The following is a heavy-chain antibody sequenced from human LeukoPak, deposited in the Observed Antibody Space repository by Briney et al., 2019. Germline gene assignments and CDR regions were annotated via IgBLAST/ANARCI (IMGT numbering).Heavy chain of an antibody. CDR1: GFVFSTYA. Sequence: PGGSLRLSCAASGFVFSTYAMGWVRQAPGKGLELVSAISSSGDNTYYADSVKGQFTIPKDKSKNTLNLQMHSVRAEDTGMYHCAKVRALDAVASYFDYWGQGTLVTVSS. D-gene: IGHD2-2*01. J-gene: IGHJ4*02. CDR3: AKVRALDAVASYFDY. CDR2: ISSSGDNT. V-gene: IGHV3-23*01.